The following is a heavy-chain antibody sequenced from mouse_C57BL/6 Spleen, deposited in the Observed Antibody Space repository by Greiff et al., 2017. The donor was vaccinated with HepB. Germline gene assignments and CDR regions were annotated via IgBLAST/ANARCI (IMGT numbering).Heavy chain of an antibody. V-gene: IGHV5-6*01. J-gene: IGHJ3*01. CDR3: ARHGNYRFAY. CDR1: GFTFSSYG. Sequence: EVQVVESGGDLVKPGGSLKLSCAASGFTFSSYGMSWVRQTPDKRLEWVATISSGGSYTYYPDSVKGRFTISRDNAKNTLYLQMSSLKSEDTAMYYCARHGNYRFAYWGQGTLVTVSA. D-gene: IGHD2-1*01. CDR2: ISSGGSYT.